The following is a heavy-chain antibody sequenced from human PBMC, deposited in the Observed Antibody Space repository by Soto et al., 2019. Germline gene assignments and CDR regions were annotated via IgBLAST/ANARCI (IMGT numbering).Heavy chain of an antibody. D-gene: IGHD2-2*01. V-gene: IGHV1-24*01. Sequence: ASVKVSCKVSGYTLTELSMHWVRQAPGKGLEWMGGFDPEDGETIYAQKFQGRVTMTEDTSTDTAYMELSSLRSEDTVVYYCAVGPAANYYYYMDVWGKGTTVTVSS. CDR3: AVGPAANYYYYMDV. CDR2: FDPEDGET. J-gene: IGHJ6*03. CDR1: GYTLTELS.